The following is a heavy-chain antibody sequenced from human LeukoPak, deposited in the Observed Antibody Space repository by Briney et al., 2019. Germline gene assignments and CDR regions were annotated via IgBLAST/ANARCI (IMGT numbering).Heavy chain of an antibody. V-gene: IGHV3-30*02. J-gene: IGHJ4*02. CDR2: IRYDGSNK. CDR3: AKDEIWGVRGVPLYYFDY. CDR1: GFTFSSYG. D-gene: IGHD3-10*01. Sequence: GGSLRLSCAASGFTFSSYGMHWVRQAPGKGLEWVAFIRYDGSNKYYADSVKGRFTISRDNSKNTLYLQMNSLRAEDTAVYYCAKDEIWGVRGVPLYYFDYWGQGTLVTVSS.